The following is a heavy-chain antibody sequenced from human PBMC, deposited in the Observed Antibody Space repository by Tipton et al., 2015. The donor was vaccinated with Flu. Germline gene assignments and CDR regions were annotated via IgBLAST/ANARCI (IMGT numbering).Heavy chain of an antibody. CDR3: ARDKGDSSGWYSGGVEDAFDI. CDR2: IYYSGST. D-gene: IGHD6-19*01. J-gene: IGHJ3*02. Sequence: TLSLTCTVSGGSISSSSYFWGWIRQPPGKGLEWIGYIYYSGSTNYNPSLKSRVTISVDTSKNQFSLKLSSVTAADTAVYYCARDKGDSSGWYSGGVEDAFDIWGQGTMVTVSS. CDR1: GGSISSSSYF. V-gene: IGHV4-61*05.